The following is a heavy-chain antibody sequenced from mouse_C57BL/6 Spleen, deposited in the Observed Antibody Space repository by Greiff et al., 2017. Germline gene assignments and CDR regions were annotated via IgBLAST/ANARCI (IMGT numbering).Heavy chain of an antibody. CDR3: ARRGYGGAYYAMDY. J-gene: IGHJ4*01. CDR2: IRNKANGYTT. Sequence: EVMLVESGGGLVQPGGSLSLSCAASGFTFTDYYMSWVRQPPGKALEWLGFIRNKANGYTTESSASVKGRFTISRDNSQSILYLQMNALRAEDRATYYGARRGYGGAYYAMDYWGQGTSVTVSS. D-gene: IGHD2-2*01. CDR1: GFTFTDYY. V-gene: IGHV7-3*01.